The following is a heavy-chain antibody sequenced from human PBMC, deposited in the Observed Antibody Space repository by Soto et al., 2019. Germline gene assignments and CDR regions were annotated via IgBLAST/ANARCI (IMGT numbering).Heavy chain of an antibody. CDR3: ARDFPYCTTTNCQGWFDP. J-gene: IGHJ5*02. CDR1: GYSISSGYY. V-gene: IGHV4-38-2*02. D-gene: IGHD2-2*01. CDR2: IYHTGRT. Sequence: PSETLSVTCDVSGYSISSGYYWGWIRQPPGKGLEWIGSIYHTGRTYYNLSLKRRVTISVDTSNNQFSLKLSSVTAADTAVYYCARDFPYCTTTNCQGWFDPWGQGTLVTVSS.